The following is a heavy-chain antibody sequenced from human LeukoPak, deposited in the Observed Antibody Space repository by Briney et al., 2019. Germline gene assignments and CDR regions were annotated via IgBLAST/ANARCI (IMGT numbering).Heavy chain of an antibody. J-gene: IGHJ5*02. CDR2: MNPNSGNT. CDR1: GYTFTSYD. CDR3: VRVSYHLRIDP. D-gene: IGHD3-10*01. V-gene: IGHV1-8*01. Sequence: ASVKVSCKASGYTFTSYDVNWVRQATGQGLEWMGWMNPNSGNTGYAQKFQGRVTMTRNTSISTAYMELSSLSSEDTAVYYCVRVSYHLRIDPWGQGTLVTVSS.